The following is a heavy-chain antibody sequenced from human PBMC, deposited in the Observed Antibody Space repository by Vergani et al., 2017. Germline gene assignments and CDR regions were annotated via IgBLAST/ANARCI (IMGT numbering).Heavy chain of an antibody. CDR2: IWYDGSNK. V-gene: IGHV3-33*01. Sequence: VQLVESGGGLVQPGGSLRLSCEAPHFSFSDYGMHWVRQAPGKGLEWVAVIWYDGSNKYYGDSVKGRFTISRDNSKNTLYLQMNSLRVEDTAVYYCARWGNEKRLDSWGQGTLVTVSS. J-gene: IGHJ5*01. CDR3: ARWGNEKRLDS. D-gene: IGHD1-1*01. CDR1: HFSFSDYG.